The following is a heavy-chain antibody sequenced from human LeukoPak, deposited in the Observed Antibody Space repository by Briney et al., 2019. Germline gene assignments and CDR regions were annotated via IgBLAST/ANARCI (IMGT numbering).Heavy chain of an antibody. CDR2: IIPILGAA. CDR1: GGTFNSYA. D-gene: IGHD1-26*01. Sequence: SVKVSCKASGGTFNSYAISWVRQAPGQGLEWMGGIIPILGAANYAQKFQGRVTITTDEFTSTAYMELSSLRSEDTAVYYCARESRKWESDYWGQGTLVTVSS. CDR3: ARESRKWESDY. J-gene: IGHJ4*02. V-gene: IGHV1-69*05.